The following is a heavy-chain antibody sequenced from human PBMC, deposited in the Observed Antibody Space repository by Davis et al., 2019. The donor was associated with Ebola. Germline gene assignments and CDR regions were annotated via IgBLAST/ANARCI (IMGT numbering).Heavy chain of an antibody. CDR1: GFTFSSYS. CDR2: ISSSSSYI. J-gene: IGHJ4*02. Sequence: PGGSLRLSCAASGFTFSSYSMNWVRQAPGKGLEWVSSISSSSSYIYYADSVKGRFTISRDNAKNSLYLQMNSLRAEDTAVYYCARDAVGDWGSVGYWGQGTLVTVSS. CDR3: ARDAVGDWGSVGY. V-gene: IGHV3-21*01. D-gene: IGHD7-27*01.